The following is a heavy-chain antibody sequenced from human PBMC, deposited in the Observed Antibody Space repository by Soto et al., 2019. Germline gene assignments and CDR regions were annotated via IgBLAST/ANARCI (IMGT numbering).Heavy chain of an antibody. J-gene: IGHJ6*02. V-gene: IGHV1-46*01. Sequence: ASVKVSCKASGYTFTSYYMHCVRQAPGQGLEWMGIINPSGGSTSYAQKFQGRVTMTRDTSTSTVYMELSSLRSEDTAVYYRARERITIFGVVRSYYYYGMDVWGQGTTVPSP. CDR1: GYTFTSYY. CDR2: INPSGGST. CDR3: ARERITIFGVVRSYYYYGMDV. D-gene: IGHD3-3*01.